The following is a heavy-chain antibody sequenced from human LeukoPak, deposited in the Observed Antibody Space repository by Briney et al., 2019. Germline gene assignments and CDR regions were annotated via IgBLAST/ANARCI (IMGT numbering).Heavy chain of an antibody. CDR1: GFTFSSYG. J-gene: IGHJ6*02. CDR3: ARVLPKYFDFLTGFYYYYGMDV. CDR2: IWYDGSNK. V-gene: IGHV3-33*01. Sequence: PGRSLRLSCAASGFTFSSYGMHWVRQAPGKGLEWVAVIWYDGSNKYYADSVKGRFAISRDNSKNTLYLQMNSLRAGDTAVYYCARVLPKYFDFLTGFYYYYGMDVWGQGTTVTVSS. D-gene: IGHD3-9*01.